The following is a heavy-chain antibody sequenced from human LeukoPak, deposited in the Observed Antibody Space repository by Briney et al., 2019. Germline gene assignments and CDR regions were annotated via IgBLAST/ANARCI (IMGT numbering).Heavy chain of an antibody. J-gene: IGHJ4*02. CDR3: ARYSFDGSDYLRDY. CDR2: ISGSSSDT. V-gene: IGHV3-21*05. CDR1: GFTVSSYN. Sequence: GGSLRLSCTASGFTVSSYNMKCVRQAPGRGLEWVSYISGSSSDTNYADSVKGRFTISRDNAKNSLSLQMNSLSADDTALYYCARYSFDGSDYLRDYWGQGTLVTVSS. D-gene: IGHD3-22*01.